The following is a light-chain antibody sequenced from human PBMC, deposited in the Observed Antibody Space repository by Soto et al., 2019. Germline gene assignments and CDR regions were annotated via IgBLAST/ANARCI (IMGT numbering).Light chain of an antibody. CDR3: SSYASSSSRRV. CDR2: GVS. V-gene: IGLV2-14*01. CDR1: SSDVGGYNY. J-gene: IGLJ3*02. Sequence: QSVLTQPASVSGSPGQSITISCTGTSSDVGGYNYVSWYQQHPGKAPKLMIYGVSNRPSGVSNRFSGCKSGNTASLTISGVQAEDEGDYCCSSYASSSSRRVFGGGTQLTVL.